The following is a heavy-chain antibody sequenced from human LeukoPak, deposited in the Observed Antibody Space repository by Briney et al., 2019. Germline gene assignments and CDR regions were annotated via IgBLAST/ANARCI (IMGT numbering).Heavy chain of an antibody. CDR1: GGSISSGSYY. CDR3: ARQRDTEIAFDI. J-gene: IGHJ3*02. Sequence: SQTLSLTCTVSGGSISSGSYYWRWIRQPAGKGLEWIGRIYTSGSTNYNPSLKSRVTISVDTSKNQFSLKLSSVTAADTAVYYCARQRDTEIAFDIWGQGTMVTVSS. CDR2: IYTSGST. V-gene: IGHV4-61*02. D-gene: IGHD5-24*01.